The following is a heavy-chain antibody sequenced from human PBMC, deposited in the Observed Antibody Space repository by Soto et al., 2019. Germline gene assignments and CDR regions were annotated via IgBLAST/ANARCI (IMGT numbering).Heavy chain of an antibody. Sequence: EVRLVESGGGLVQPGGSLRLSCAASGITISNYPMSWVRQAPGKGLDWVSGITGSGDTTYYADSAKGRFTISKDISKNSLSLQLDSLRVEDSALYFCVKDDGGYPSTAPHWGQGTLFTFSP. V-gene: IGHV3-23*04. CDR1: GITISNYP. J-gene: IGHJ4*02. CDR2: ITGSGDTT. D-gene: IGHD4-17*01. CDR3: VKDDGGYPSTAPH.